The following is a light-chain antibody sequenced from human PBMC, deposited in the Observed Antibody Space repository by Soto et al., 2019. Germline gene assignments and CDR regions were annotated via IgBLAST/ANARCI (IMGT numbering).Light chain of an antibody. J-gene: IGKJ5*01. CDR1: QGIGDT. CDR2: GES. Sequence: EVVMRQSPATLSVSPGEGATLSCRASQGIGDTLAWYQHKPGQAPRLLIYGESRRATGIPDRFSGSGSGTDFTLAIRRLEPEDSAVYYCQQYGGSPSITFGQGTRLEIK. CDR3: QQYGGSPSIT. V-gene: IGKV3-20*01.